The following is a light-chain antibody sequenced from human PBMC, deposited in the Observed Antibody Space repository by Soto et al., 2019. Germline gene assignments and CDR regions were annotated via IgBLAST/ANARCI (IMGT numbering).Light chain of an antibody. CDR3: QQYNNWPPIT. V-gene: IGKV3D-15*01. Sequence: GEGVSLSCRTSQSVSSNLAWYQQKPGQAPRLLIYGASTRATGIPARFSGSGSGTEFTLTISSLQSEDFAVYYCQQYNNWPPITFGQGTRLEIK. CDR1: QSVSSN. CDR2: GAS. J-gene: IGKJ5*01.